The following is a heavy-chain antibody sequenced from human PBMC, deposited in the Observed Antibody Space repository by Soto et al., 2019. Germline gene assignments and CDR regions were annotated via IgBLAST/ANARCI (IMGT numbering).Heavy chain of an antibody. D-gene: IGHD6-13*01. CDR1: GYTFTSHY. J-gene: IGHJ4*02. CDR2: INPSGGST. CDR3: ARDMIAAAGYGVFDY. V-gene: IGHV1-46*01. Sequence: GASVKVSCKASGYTFTSHYMHWVRQAPGQGLEWMGIINPSGGSTSYAQKFQGRVTMTRDTSTSTVYMELSSLRSEDTAVYYCARDMIAAAGYGVFDYWGQGTLVTVSS.